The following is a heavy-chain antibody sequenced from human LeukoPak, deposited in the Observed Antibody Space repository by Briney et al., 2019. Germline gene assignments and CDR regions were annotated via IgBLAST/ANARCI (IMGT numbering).Heavy chain of an antibody. V-gene: IGHV1-2*02. Sequence: ASVSVSCKASGYTFTGYYIDWVRQAPGQGLEWMGGITPSSGGTKYGQKFQGRVTTTRDTSISTAYMELSSLRSDDTAVYYCARVLRWNYVEDAFDIWGQGTMVTVSS. CDR3: ARVLRWNYVEDAFDI. D-gene: IGHD1-7*01. CDR2: ITPSSGGT. J-gene: IGHJ3*02. CDR1: GYTFTGYY.